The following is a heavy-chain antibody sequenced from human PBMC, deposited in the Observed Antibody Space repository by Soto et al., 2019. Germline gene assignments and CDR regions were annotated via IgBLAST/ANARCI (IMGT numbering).Heavy chain of an antibody. D-gene: IGHD3-16*01. CDR3: GGRNGPGEFGH. V-gene: IGHV4-39*01. Sequence: QLQLEESGPGLVKSSETLSLTCSVSGDSISSSSYYWGWIRQSPGEGLEWIGNIHGNGGTQYNPSPSQRVILSVETSPNQVSLGVASGARADTGCLFCGGRNGPGEFGHWGQGTLVTVPS. J-gene: IGHJ1*01. CDR2: IHGNGGT. CDR1: GDSISSSSYY.